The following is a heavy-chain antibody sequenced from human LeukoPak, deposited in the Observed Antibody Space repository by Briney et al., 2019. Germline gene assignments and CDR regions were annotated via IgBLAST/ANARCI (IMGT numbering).Heavy chain of an antibody. J-gene: IGHJ5*02. CDR1: GYTFTSYD. CDR3: ARDQWDIVPNWFDP. D-gene: IGHD2-8*01. Sequence: ASVKVSCKASGYTFTSYDINWVRQATGQGLEWMGWMNPNSGNTGYAQKFQGRVTMTRNTSISTAYMELSSLRSEDTAVYYCARDQWDIVPNWFDPWGQGTLVTVSS. CDR2: MNPNSGNT. V-gene: IGHV1-8*01.